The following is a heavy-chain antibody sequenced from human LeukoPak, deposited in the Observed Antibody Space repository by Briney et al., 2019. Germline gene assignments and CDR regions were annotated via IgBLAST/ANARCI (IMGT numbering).Heavy chain of an antibody. J-gene: IGHJ4*02. V-gene: IGHV3-21*04. CDR1: AFSLNAYN. CDR3: VRDRGTYRPIDY. CDR2: ISYTGTYI. D-gene: IGHD1-26*01. Sequence: GGSLRLSCAASAFSLNAYNMNWVRQAPGKGLEWVSSISYTGTYINYADSVKGRFTISRDNAQNSLYLQINSLRAEDTAIYYCVRDRGTYRPIDYWGQGTLVTVSS.